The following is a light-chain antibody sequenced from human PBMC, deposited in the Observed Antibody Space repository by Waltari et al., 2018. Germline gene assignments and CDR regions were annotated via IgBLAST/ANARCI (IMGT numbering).Light chain of an antibody. CDR1: QTISIY. J-gene: IGKJ3*01. CDR3: QHSYSTPPFT. CDR2: AAS. Sequence: DIQMTQSPSSLSASVGARVTTSCLASQTISIYLNWFQQKPGKAPKLLIYAASSLQSGVPSRFSGSGSGTDFTLTISSLQPEDFATYYCQHSYSTPPFTFGPGTKVDIK. V-gene: IGKV1-39*01.